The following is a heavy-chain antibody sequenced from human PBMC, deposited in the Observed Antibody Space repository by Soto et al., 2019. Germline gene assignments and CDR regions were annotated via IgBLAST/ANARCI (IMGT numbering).Heavy chain of an antibody. CDR2: ISVSGGST. CDR1: GFTFSNYA. CDR3: AKDRDTTIFGVVFDY. J-gene: IGHJ4*02. D-gene: IGHD3-3*02. Sequence: PGGSLRLSCAASGFTFSNYAMNWVRQAPGKGLERVSAISVSGGSTYYADSVKGRFTISRDNSKNTLYLQMNSLRAEDTAIYYRAKDRDTTIFGVVFDYWGQGAQVTVSS. V-gene: IGHV3-23*01.